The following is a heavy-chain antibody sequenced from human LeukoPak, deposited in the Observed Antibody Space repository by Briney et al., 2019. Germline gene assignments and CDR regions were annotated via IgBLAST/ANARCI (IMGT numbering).Heavy chain of an antibody. CDR3: AKQLERHYYYYMDV. J-gene: IGHJ6*03. V-gene: IGHV3-48*03. CDR2: ISSSGSTI. D-gene: IGHD1-1*01. Sequence: PGGSLRLSCAASGFTFSSYEMNWVRQAPGKGLEWVSYISSSGSTIYYADSVKGRFTISRDNAKNSLYLQMNSLRAEDTAVYYCAKQLERHYYYYMDVWGKGTTVTVSS. CDR1: GFTFSSYE.